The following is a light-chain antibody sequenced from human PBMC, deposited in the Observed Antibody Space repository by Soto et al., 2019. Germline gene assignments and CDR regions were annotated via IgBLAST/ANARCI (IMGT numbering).Light chain of an antibody. CDR3: AALDDSLNGVV. CDR2: SNN. Sequence: QSVLTQTPSASGTPGQRVTISCSGSSSNIGSYTVNWYQQLPGTAPKLLIYSNNQRPSGVPDRFSGSKSGTSASLAISGLQSEDEADYYCAALDDSLNGVVFGGGTKLSVL. J-gene: IGLJ2*01. V-gene: IGLV1-44*01. CDR1: SSNIGSYT.